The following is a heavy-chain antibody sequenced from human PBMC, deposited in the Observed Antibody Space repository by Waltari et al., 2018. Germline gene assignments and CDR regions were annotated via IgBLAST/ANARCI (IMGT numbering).Heavy chain of an antibody. Sequence: EVQLLESGGGLVQPGGSLRLSCAASGFTFSTYVMNWVRQAPGKGLEWVSSISDGGGIINYADSVKGRFTISRDNSKNTVYQQMKSLRAEDTAVYYCARGSGVDYWGQGTLVTISS. J-gene: IGHJ4*02. CDR3: ARGSGVDY. V-gene: IGHV3-23*01. D-gene: IGHD7-27*01. CDR2: ISDGGGII. CDR1: GFTFSTYV.